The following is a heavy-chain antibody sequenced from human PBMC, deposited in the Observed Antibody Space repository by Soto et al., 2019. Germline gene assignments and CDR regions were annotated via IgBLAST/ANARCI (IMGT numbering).Heavy chain of an antibody. Sequence: EVQLVESGGGLVQPGGSLRLSCAASGFTFSSYSMNWVRQAPGKGLEWVSYISSSSSTIYYADSVKGRFTITRDKAKKQLYLQMNSLRAEDAAVYYCAKNDSGTSAQLQWLVMGQGWSQGTLVADSS. CDR3: AKNDSGTSAQLQWLVMGQG. V-gene: IGHV3-48*01. CDR2: ISSSSSTI. J-gene: IGHJ4*02. CDR1: GFTFSSYS. D-gene: IGHD6-19*01.